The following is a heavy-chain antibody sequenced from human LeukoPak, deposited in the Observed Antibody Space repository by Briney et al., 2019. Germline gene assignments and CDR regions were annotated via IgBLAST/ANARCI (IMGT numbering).Heavy chain of an antibody. CDR2: IYSGGST. V-gene: IGHV3-53*01. D-gene: IGHD6-6*01. J-gene: IGHJ4*02. CDR1: GFTVSSNY. CDR3: ARSFIAAHPPDY. Sequence: GGSLRLSCAASGFTVSSNYMSWVRQAPGKGLEWVSVIYSGGSTYYADSVKGRFTISRDNSKNTLYLQMNSLRAEDTAVYYCARSFIAAHPPDYWGQGTLVTVSS.